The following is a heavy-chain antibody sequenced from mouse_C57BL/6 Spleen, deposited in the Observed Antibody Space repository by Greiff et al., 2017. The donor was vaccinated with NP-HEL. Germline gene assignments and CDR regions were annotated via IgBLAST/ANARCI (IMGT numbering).Heavy chain of an antibody. CDR1: GFTFNTYA. CDR3: VREGGSSYVFDY. D-gene: IGHD1-1*01. CDR2: IRSKSSNYAT. Sequence: EVQRVESGGGLVQPKGSLKLSCAASGFTFNTYAMHWVRQAPGKGLEWVARIRSKSSNYATYYADSVKDRFTISRDDSQSMLYLQMNNLKTEDTAMYYCVREGGSSYVFDYWGQGTTLTVSS. J-gene: IGHJ2*01. V-gene: IGHV10-3*01.